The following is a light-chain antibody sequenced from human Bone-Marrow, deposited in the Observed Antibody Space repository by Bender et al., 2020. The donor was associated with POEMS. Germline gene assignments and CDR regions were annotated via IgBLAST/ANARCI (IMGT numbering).Light chain of an antibody. V-gene: IGLV1-40*01. CDR3: SSYTGSSTLVV. Sequence: QSVLTQPPSASGTPGQRVTISCTGSSANIGAGYDVHWYQQLPGAAPKLLIYDNNNRPSGVPDRFSGSRSGTSASLAISGLQSEDEADYYCSSYTGSSTLVVFGTGTKVTVL. J-gene: IGLJ1*01. CDR2: DNN. CDR1: SANIGAGYD.